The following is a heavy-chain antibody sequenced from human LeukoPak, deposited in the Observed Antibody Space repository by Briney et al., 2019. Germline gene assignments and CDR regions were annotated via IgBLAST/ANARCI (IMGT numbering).Heavy chain of an antibody. V-gene: IGHV3-30*18. J-gene: IGHJ1*01. CDR3: AKEWEVWCFQH. CDR1: GFTFSSYG. Sequence: AVSLRLTCAASGFTFSSYGMHRVPQAPGTGREGVAVISHDGRSKYYRDSVKGRFTISRDNSKNTLYLQMNSLRAEDTAVYYCAKEWEVWCFQHWGQGTLVTVTS. CDR2: ISHDGRSK. D-gene: IGHD1-26*01.